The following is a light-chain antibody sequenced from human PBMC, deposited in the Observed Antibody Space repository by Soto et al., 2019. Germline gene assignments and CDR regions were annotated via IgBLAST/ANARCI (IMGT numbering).Light chain of an antibody. CDR2: EGS. V-gene: IGLV2-23*01. CDR1: SSDVGSYNL. Sequence: ALTQPASVSGSPGQSITISCTGTSSDVGSYNLVSWYQQHPGKAPKLMIYEGSKRPSGVSNRFSGSKSGNTASLTISGLQAEDEADYYCCSYAGSSTFVFGTGTKLTVL. CDR3: CSYAGSSTFV. J-gene: IGLJ1*01.